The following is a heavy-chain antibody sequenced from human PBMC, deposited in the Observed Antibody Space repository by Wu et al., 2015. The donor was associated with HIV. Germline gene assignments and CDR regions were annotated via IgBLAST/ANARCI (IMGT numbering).Heavy chain of an antibody. CDR3: ARGITMVRGVISYYYYGMDV. J-gene: IGHJ6*02. CDR2: MNPNSGNT. CDR1: GYTFTSYD. Sequence: QVQLVQSGAEVKKPGASVKVSCKASGYTFTSYDINWVRQATGQGLEWMGWMNPNSGNTGYAQKFQGRVTMARNTSISTAYMELSSLRSEDTAVYYCARGITMVRGVISYYYYGMDVWGQGTTVTVSS. D-gene: IGHD3-10*01. V-gene: IGHV1-8*01.